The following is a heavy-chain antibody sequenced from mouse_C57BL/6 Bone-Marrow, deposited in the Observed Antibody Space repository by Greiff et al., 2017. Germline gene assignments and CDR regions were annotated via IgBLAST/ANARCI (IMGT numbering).Heavy chain of an antibody. D-gene: IGHD2-4*01. Sequence: QVQLKQPGAELVKPGASVKVSCKASGYTFTSYWMHWVKQRPGQGLEWIGRIHPSDSDTNYNQKFKGKATLTVDKSSSPAYMQLSSLTSEDSAVYYCAMEQIYYDYAWFAYWGQGTLVTVSA. CDR2: IHPSDSDT. CDR1: GYTFTSYW. CDR3: AMEQIYYDYAWFAY. V-gene: IGHV1-74*01. J-gene: IGHJ3*01.